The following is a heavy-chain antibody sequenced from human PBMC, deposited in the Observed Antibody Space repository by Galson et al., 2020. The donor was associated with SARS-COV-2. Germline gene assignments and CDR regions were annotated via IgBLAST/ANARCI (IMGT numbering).Heavy chain of an antibody. CDR2: IYYSGST. Sequence: ASETLSLTCTVSGGSISSSSYYWGWIRQPPGKGLEWIGSIYYSGSTYYNPSLKSRVTISVDTSKNQFSLKLSSVTAADTAVYYCAREGLWFGELALGRFDPWGQGTLVTVSS. V-gene: IGHV4-39*07. J-gene: IGHJ5*02. D-gene: IGHD3-10*01. CDR1: GGSISSSSYY. CDR3: AREGLWFGELALGRFDP.